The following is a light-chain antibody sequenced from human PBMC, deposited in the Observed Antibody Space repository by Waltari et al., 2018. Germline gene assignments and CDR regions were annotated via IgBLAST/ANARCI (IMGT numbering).Light chain of an antibody. Sequence: EIVLTQSPGTLSLSPGERATLSCRASQSIGRYLAWYQQKPDQAPSLLIYAASTRATGIPDRFSGSGSGTDFSLSISRLEPEDFAVYYCQNHERLPATFGQGTKVEIK. CDR3: QNHERLPAT. V-gene: IGKV3-20*01. CDR1: QSIGRY. J-gene: IGKJ1*01. CDR2: AAS.